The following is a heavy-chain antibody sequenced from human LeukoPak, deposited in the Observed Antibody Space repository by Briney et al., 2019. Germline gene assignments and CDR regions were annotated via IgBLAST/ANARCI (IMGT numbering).Heavy chain of an antibody. J-gene: IGHJ5*02. Sequence: SETLSLTCTVSGGSISSGGYYWSWIRQHPGKGLEWIGYIYYSGSIYYNPSLKSRVTISVDTSKNQFSLKLSSVTAADTAVYYCARAMEDYGDYEFPPNWFDPWGQGTLVAVSS. V-gene: IGHV4-31*03. CDR1: GGSISSGGYY. CDR2: IYYSGSI. CDR3: ARAMEDYGDYEFPPNWFDP. D-gene: IGHD4-17*01.